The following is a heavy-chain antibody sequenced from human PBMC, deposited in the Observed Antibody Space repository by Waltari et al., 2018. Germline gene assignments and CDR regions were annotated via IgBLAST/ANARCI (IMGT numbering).Heavy chain of an antibody. CDR1: GGTFSSYA. CDR3: ARGRSGSYYPYYYYYGMDV. D-gene: IGHD3-10*01. CDR2: IIPILGTA. J-gene: IGHJ6*02. V-gene: IGHV1-69*12. Sequence: QVQLVQSGAEVKKPGSSVKVSCKASGGTFSSYAISWVRQAPGQGLEWMGGIIPILGTANYAQKFQGRVTITADESTSTAYMELSSLRSEDTAVYYCARGRSGSYYPYYYYYGMDVWGQGTTVTVSS.